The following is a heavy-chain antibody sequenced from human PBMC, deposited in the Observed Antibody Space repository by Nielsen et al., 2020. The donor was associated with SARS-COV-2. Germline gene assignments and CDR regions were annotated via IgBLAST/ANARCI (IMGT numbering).Heavy chain of an antibody. V-gene: IGHV3-30*18. Sequence: WIRQPPGKGPEWVAVISYDGSNKYYADSVKGRFTISRDNSKNTLYLQMNSLRAEDTAVYYCAKDSPDRAYYDFWSGYYTDYYYYMDVWGKGTTVTVSS. CDR3: AKDSPDRAYYDFWSGYYTDYYYYMDV. D-gene: IGHD3-3*01. CDR2: ISYDGSNK. J-gene: IGHJ6*03.